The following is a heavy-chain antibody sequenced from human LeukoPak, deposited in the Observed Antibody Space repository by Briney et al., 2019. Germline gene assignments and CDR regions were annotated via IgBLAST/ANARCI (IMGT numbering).Heavy chain of an antibody. D-gene: IGHD4-23*01. CDR3: ARTQAPTTVGQGDAFDI. J-gene: IGHJ3*02. CDR1: GYTFTGYY. CDR2: INPNSGGT. V-gene: IGHV1-2*02. Sequence: VASVKVSCKASGYTFTGYYMHWVRQAPGQGLEWMGWINPNSGGTKYAQKFQGRVTMTRDTSISTAYMEVSRLRSDDTAVYYCARTQAPTTVGQGDAFDIWGQGTRVIVSS.